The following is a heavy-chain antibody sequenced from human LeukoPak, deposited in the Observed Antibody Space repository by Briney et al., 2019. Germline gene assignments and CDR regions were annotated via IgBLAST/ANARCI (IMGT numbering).Heavy chain of an antibody. CDR3: ARGLLSVNLAAISYYYMDV. CDR1: GFTFSSYS. CDR2: ISSSSSYI. D-gene: IGHD2-15*01. Sequence: GGSLRLSCAASGFTFSSYSMNWVRQAPGKGLEWVSSISSSSSYIYYADSVKGRFTISRDNAKNSLYLQMNSLRAEDTAVYYCARGLLSVNLAAISYYYMDVWGKGTTVTVSS. V-gene: IGHV3-21*01. J-gene: IGHJ6*03.